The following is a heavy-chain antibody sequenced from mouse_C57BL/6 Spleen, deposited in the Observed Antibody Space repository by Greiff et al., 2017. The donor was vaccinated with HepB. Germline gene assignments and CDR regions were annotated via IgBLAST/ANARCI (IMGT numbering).Heavy chain of an antibody. J-gene: IGHJ2*01. CDR3: ARVGRDFDY. D-gene: IGHD4-1*01. CDR2: INPGSGGT. CDR1: GYAFTNYL. V-gene: IGHV1-54*01. Sequence: QVQLKQSGAELVRPGTSVKVSCKASGYAFTNYLIEWVKQRPGQGLEWIGVINPGSGGTNYNEKFKGKATLTADKSSSTAYMQLSSLTSEDSAVYFCARVGRDFDYWGQGTTLTVSS.